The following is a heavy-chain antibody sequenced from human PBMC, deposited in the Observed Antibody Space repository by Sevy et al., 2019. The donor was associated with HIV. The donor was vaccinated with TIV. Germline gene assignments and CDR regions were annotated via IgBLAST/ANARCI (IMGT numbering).Heavy chain of an antibody. D-gene: IGHD4-17*01. J-gene: IGHJ6*03. CDR2: IYTSGST. CDR3: ARELPYGGYYYYYMDV. Sequence: SETLSLTCTVSGGSISSYYWSWIRQPAGKGLEWIGPIYTSGSTNYNPSLKSRVTMSVDTSKNQFSLKLSSMTAADTAVYYCARELPYGGYYYYYMDVWGKGTTVTVSS. CDR1: GGSISSYY. V-gene: IGHV4-4*07.